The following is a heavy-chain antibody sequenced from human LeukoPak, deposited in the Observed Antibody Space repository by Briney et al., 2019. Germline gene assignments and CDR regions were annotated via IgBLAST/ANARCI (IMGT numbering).Heavy chain of an antibody. V-gene: IGHV3-23*01. Sequence: GGSLRLSCAASGFTFSSYAMGWVRQAPGKGLEWVSSIGGSGGGTYYADSVKGRFTISRDNSKNTLYLQMNNLRAEDTAVFYCAKGITSPSTGRDFDYWGQGTLVTVPS. D-gene: IGHD2-2*01. CDR2: IGGSGGGT. J-gene: IGHJ4*02. CDR3: AKGITSPSTGRDFDY. CDR1: GFTFSSYA.